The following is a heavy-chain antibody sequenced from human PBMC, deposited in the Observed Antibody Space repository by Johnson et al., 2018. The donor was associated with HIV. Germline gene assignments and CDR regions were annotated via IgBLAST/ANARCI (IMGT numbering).Heavy chain of an antibody. D-gene: IGHD5-12*01. V-gene: IGHV3-15*01. CDR1: GFTFSNAW. CDR2: IKSKTDGGTT. J-gene: IGHJ3*02. CDR3: TTGWYSGYDLPNAFDI. Sequence: EVQLVESGGGLVRPGGSLRLSCVASGFTFSNAWMSWVRQAPGKGLEWVGRIKSKTDGGTTDYAAPVKGRFTISRDDSKNTLYLQMNSLKTEDTAVYYCTTGWYSGYDLPNAFDIWGQGTMVTVSS.